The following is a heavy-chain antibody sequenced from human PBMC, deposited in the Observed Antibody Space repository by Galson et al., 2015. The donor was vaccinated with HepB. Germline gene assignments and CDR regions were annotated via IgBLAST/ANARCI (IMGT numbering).Heavy chain of an antibody. Sequence: SLRLSCAASGFTFSSYATSWVRQAPGKGLEWVSAISGSGGSTYYADSAKGRFTISRDNSKNTLYLQMNIHRAEDTAVYYCAKDPFKVRGVIHSSDWGQGTLVTVSS. CDR3: AKDPFKVRGVIHSSD. CDR2: ISGSGGST. V-gene: IGHV3-23*01. CDR1: GFTFSSYA. D-gene: IGHD3-10*01. J-gene: IGHJ4*02.